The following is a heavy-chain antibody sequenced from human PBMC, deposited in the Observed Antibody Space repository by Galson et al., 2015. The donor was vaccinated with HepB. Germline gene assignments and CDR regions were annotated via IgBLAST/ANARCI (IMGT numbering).Heavy chain of an antibody. CDR3: ARFTGAGRFDY. CDR1: GFSFRTFS. J-gene: IGHJ4*01. CDR2: ISSSSSTI. Sequence: SLRLSCAASGFSFRTFSMNWVRQAPGKGLEGVSYISSSSSTIYYADSVKGRFTMSRDNAKNSLYLQMNSLRAEDTAVYYCARFTGAGRFDYWGHGTLVTVSS. D-gene: IGHD3-10*01. V-gene: IGHV3-48*01.